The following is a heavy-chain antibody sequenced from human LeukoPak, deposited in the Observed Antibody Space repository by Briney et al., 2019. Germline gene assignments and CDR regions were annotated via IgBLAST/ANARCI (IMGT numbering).Heavy chain of an antibody. Sequence: ASVKVSCKASGGTFSSYDINWVRQATGQGLEWMGWMNPNSGNTGYAQKFQGRVTMTRNTSISTAYMELSSLRSEDTAVYYCARVMRGQILYYAFDIWGQGTMVTVSS. CDR1: GGTFSSYD. CDR3: ARVMRGQILYYAFDI. J-gene: IGHJ3*02. D-gene: IGHD2-8*01. CDR2: MNPNSGNT. V-gene: IGHV1-8*02.